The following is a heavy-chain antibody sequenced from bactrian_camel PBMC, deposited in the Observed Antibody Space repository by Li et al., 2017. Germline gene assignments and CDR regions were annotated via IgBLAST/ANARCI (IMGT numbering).Heavy chain of an antibody. D-gene: IGHD7*01. Sequence: DVQLVESGGGSVQAGGSLRLSCEATGYSSNTFCMGWFRRAPGKEREGVAGIGIDGRTAYADSVKGRFTISQDKAKSTVYLQMNSLQPSDTGAYSCAAASCPRGVVVAAADQYEHWGQGTQVTVS. CDR3: AAASCPRGVVVAAADQYEH. J-gene: IGHJ4*01. CDR1: GYSSNTFC. CDR2: IGIDGRT. V-gene: IGHV3S10*01.